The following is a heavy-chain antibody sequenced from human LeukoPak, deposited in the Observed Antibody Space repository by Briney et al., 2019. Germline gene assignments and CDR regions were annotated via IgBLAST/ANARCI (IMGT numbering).Heavy chain of an antibody. Sequence: NPSETLSLTCTVSGGSISSYYWSWIRQPPGKGLEWIGYIYYSGSTYYNPSLKSRVTISVDTSKNQFSLKLSSVTAADTAVYYCARLGRGYYDFWSGYYTGAFDIWGQGTMVTVSS. D-gene: IGHD3-3*01. V-gene: IGHV4-59*04. CDR2: IYYSGST. CDR3: ARLGRGYYDFWSGYYTGAFDI. J-gene: IGHJ3*02. CDR1: GGSISSYY.